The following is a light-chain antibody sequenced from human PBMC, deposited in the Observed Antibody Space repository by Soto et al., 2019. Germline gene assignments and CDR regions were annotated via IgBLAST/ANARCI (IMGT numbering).Light chain of an antibody. V-gene: IGKV3-11*01. Sequence: EIVLTQSPATLSLSPGERATLSCRASQSVSSSLAWYQQKPGQAPRLLIYDASNRATGIPARFSGSGSGTDFTLPISSLEPEHFAVYYCQQRSNWAYTFGQGTKLQIK. J-gene: IGKJ2*01. CDR1: QSVSSS. CDR3: QQRSNWAYT. CDR2: DAS.